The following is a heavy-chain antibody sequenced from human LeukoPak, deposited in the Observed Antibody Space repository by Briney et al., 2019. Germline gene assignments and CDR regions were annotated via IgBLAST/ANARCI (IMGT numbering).Heavy chain of an antibody. V-gene: IGHV3-30-3*01. CDR3: ARDREADFWSGYSTIDY. Sequence: GGSLRLSCVASGFTFSSYAMHRVRQAPGKGLEWVAVISYDGSNKYDADSVRGRFTISRDNSKNTLYLQMNSLRAEDTAVYYCARDREADFWSGYSTIDYWGQGTLVTVSS. D-gene: IGHD3-3*01. CDR2: ISYDGSNK. CDR1: GFTFSSYA. J-gene: IGHJ4*02.